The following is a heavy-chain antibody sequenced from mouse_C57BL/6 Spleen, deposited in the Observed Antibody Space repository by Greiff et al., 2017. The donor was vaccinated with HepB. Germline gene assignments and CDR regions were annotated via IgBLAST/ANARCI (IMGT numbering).Heavy chain of an antibody. Sequence: QVQLQQSGAELARPGASVKMSCKASGYTFTSYTMHWVKQRPGQGLEWIGYINPSSGYTKYNQKFKDKATLTADKSSSTAYMQLSSLTSEDSAVYDCARQTRGFAYGGGGTLVTVSA. V-gene: IGHV1-4*01. CDR2: INPSSGYT. CDR1: GYTFTSYT. CDR3: ARQTRGFAY. J-gene: IGHJ3*01.